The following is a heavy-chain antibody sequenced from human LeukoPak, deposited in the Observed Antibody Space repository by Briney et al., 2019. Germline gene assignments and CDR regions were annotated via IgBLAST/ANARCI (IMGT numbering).Heavy chain of an antibody. D-gene: IGHD6-6*01. CDR1: GFTFSSYG. Sequence: GGSLRLSCAASGFTFSSYGMHWVRQAPGKGLEWVAVISYDGSNKYYADSVKGRFTISRDNSKNTLYLQMNSLRAEDTAVYYCAKGKVAARHLYLDYWGQGTLVTASS. CDR2: ISYDGSNK. J-gene: IGHJ4*02. V-gene: IGHV3-30*18. CDR3: AKGKVAARHLYLDY.